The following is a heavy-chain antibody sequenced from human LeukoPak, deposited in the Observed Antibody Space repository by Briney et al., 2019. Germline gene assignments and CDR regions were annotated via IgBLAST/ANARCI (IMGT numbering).Heavy chain of an antibody. J-gene: IGHJ3*02. D-gene: IGHD4-17*01. Sequence: PSETLSLTCTVSGGSISSGGYYWSWVRQLPGKGLEWIGYIYYSGSTYYNPPLKSRVTISVDTSKNQFSLKLSSVTAADTAVYYCARVVGFYGDYGGDAFDIWGQGTMVTVSS. CDR2: IYYSGST. CDR3: ARVVGFYGDYGGDAFDI. V-gene: IGHV4-31*03. CDR1: GGSISSGGYY.